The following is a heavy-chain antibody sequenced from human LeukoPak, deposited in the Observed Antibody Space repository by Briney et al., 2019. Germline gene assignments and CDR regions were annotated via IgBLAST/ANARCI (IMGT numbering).Heavy chain of an antibody. CDR1: GFTVSSNY. CDR2: IYSGGST. J-gene: IGHJ4*02. D-gene: IGHD2-21*02. V-gene: IGHV3-53*01. Sequence: GGSLRLSCAASGFTVSSNYMSWVRQAPGKGLEWVSVIYSGGSTDYADSVKGRFTISRDESKNTLYLQMNSLRVADTAVYYCARLVVTAFDSWGQGTLVTVSS. CDR3: ARLVVTAFDS.